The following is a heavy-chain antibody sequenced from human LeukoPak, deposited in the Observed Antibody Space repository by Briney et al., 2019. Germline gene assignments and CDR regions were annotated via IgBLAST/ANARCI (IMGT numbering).Heavy chain of an antibody. CDR3: AREAHSTAEGVEDY. V-gene: IGHV4-30-4*08. CDR1: GGSISSGDYY. CDR2: IYYSGST. Sequence: PSETLSLTCTVSGGSISSGDYYWSWIRQPPGKGLEWIGYIYYSGSTYYNPSLKSRVTISVDTSKNQFSLKLSSVTAADTAVYYCAREAHSTAEGVEDYWGQGTLVTVSS. D-gene: IGHD6-13*01. J-gene: IGHJ4*02.